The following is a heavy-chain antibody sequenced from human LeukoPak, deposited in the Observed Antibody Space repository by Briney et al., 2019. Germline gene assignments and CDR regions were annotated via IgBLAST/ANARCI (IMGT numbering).Heavy chain of an antibody. CDR2: ISGSGGST. D-gene: IGHD6-19*01. J-gene: IGHJ3*02. CDR1: GFTFSSYA. Sequence: PGGSLRLSCAASGFTFSSYAMSWVRQAPGKGLEWVSAISGSGGSTYYADSVKGRFTISRDNSKNTLYLQMNSLRAEDTAVYYCAKVLLIAVAGTEDAFDIWGQGTMVTVSS. CDR3: AKVLLIAVAGTEDAFDI. V-gene: IGHV3-23*01.